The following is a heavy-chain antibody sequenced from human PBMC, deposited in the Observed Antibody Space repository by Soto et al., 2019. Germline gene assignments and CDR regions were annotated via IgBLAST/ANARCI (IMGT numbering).Heavy chain of an antibody. V-gene: IGHV4-4*02. CDR1: GGFISTNKW. Sequence: QVQLQESGPGLVKPSGTLSLTCAVSGGFISTNKWWTWVRQPPGKGLEWIGEISDSGNAKYNPSLESRVTISIDKPMDQFSLRLRSVTAADTAMYYCARDALREQGVFDVRGQGLMVTFSS. CDR2: ISDSGNA. D-gene: IGHD1-26*01. J-gene: IGHJ4*02. CDR3: ARDALREQGVFDV.